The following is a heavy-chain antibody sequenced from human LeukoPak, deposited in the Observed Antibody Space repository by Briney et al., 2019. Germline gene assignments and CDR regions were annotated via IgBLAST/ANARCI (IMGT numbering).Heavy chain of an antibody. CDR2: ISWNSGSI. CDR1: GFNFDDYA. V-gene: IGHV3-9*01. CDR3: AKDRSRYDSSGYYSHLDY. D-gene: IGHD3-22*01. Sequence: GSSLRLSCAASGFNFDDYAMHWVRQAPGKGRVWVSGISWNSGSIVYADSVKGRFTISRGNAKNSLYLQMNGLRAEDRVLYKCAKDRSRYDSSGYYSHLDYWGQGRLVTVSS. J-gene: IGHJ4*02.